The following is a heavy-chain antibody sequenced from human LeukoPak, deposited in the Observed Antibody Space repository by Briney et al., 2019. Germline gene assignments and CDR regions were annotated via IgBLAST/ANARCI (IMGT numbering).Heavy chain of an antibody. D-gene: IGHD1-1*01. Sequence: GGSLRLSCAASGFTFSNYDMSWVRQAPGKGLEWVSSISSSSSYIYYADSVKGRFTISRDNAKNSLYLQMNSLRAEDTAVYYCARGATTDYWGQGTLVTVSS. CDR1: GFTFSNYD. J-gene: IGHJ4*02. CDR3: ARGATTDY. V-gene: IGHV3-21*01. CDR2: ISSSSSYI.